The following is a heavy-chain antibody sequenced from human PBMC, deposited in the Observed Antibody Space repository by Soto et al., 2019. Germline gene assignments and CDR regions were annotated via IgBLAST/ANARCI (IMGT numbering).Heavy chain of an antibody. CDR1: GFTFSSYS. D-gene: IGHD6-13*01. V-gene: IGHV3-21*01. CDR3: ASDDEPQQLVHAFDI. CDR2: ISSSSSYI. Sequence: GSLRLSCAASGFTFSSYSMNWVRQAPGKGLEWVSSISSSSSYIYYADSVKGRFTISRDNAKNSLYLQMNSLRAEDTAVYYCASDDEPQQLVHAFDIWGPGTIVTVSS. J-gene: IGHJ3*02.